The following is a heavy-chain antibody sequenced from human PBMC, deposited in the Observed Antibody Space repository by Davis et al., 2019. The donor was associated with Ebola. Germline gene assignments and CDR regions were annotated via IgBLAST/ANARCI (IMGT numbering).Heavy chain of an antibody. CDR1: GYTFTSYG. D-gene: IGHD2-21*02. V-gene: IGHV1-18*04. Sequence: ASVKVSCKASGYTFTSYGISWVRQAPGQGLEWMGWISAYNGNTNYAQKLQGRVTMTTDTSTSTAYMELSSLRSEDTAVYYAGVVTAITGNYYYYGMDVWGQGTTVTVSS. J-gene: IGHJ6*02. CDR2: ISAYNGNT. CDR3: GVVTAITGNYYYYGMDV.